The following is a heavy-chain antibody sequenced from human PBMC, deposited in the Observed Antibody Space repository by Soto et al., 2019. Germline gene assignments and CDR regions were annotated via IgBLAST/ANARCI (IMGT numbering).Heavy chain of an antibody. Sequence: QVQLVQSGAEVKRPGASVKVSCEASGYTFTTYDINWVRQASGQGLEWMGCVNPSSGNTVYAQKFHGRVTMTRDTSISTAYIELSSLKSDDTDIYYCARASMYIWNDHWGQGTLVTVSS. J-gene: IGHJ5*02. V-gene: IGHV1-8*01. CDR3: ARASMYIWNDH. CDR1: GYTFTTYD. D-gene: IGHD1-20*01. CDR2: VNPSSGNT.